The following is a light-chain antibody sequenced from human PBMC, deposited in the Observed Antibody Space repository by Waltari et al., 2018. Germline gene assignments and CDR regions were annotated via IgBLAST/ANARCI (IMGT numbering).Light chain of an antibody. CDR3: SSYAGSNNFDVV. V-gene: IGLV2-8*01. CDR1: SSDVGGYNY. J-gene: IGLJ2*01. CDR2: EVS. Sequence: QSALTQPPSASGSPGQSVPISCTGTSSDVGGYNYVSWYHQHPGKAPKLMIYEVSKRPSGVPDRFSGSKSGNTASLTVSGLQAEDEADYYCSSYAGSNNFDVVFGGGTKLTVL.